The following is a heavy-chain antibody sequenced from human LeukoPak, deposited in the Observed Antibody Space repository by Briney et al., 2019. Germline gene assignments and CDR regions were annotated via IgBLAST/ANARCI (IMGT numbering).Heavy chain of an antibody. V-gene: IGHV3-74*01. CDR3: SRGDDYGDYVRD. CDR1: GFTFSSDW. J-gene: IGHJ4*02. Sequence: GGPLRLSCAASGFTFSSDWMHWVRQAQGKGLVWVSRINSDGSSTSYADSVKGRFTISRDNAKNTLYLEMNSLRAEDTDVYYCSRGDDYGDYVRDWGQGTLVTVSS. CDR2: INSDGSST. D-gene: IGHD4-17*01.